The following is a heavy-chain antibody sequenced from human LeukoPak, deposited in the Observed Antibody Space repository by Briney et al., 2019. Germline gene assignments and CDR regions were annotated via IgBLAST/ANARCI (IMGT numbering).Heavy chain of an antibody. D-gene: IGHD1-1*01. J-gene: IGHJ4*02. CDR2: IHTSGST. CDR1: GDSVSSGTYY. V-gene: IGHV4-61*02. Sequence: SQTLSLTXIVSGDSVSSGTYYWTWLRQPAGKGLEWIGRIHTSGSTNYSPSLKSRVTISRDTSKNQFSLRLTSVTAADTAVYYCVRDWNGDYFDYWGRGTLVTVSS. CDR3: VRDWNGDYFDY.